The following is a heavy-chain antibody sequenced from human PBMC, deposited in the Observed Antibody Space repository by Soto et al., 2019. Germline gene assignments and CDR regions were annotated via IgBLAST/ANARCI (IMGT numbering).Heavy chain of an antibody. CDR3: AKRLIYGDYRSGFDY. CDR2: ISGSGGST. CDR1: GFTFSSYA. V-gene: IGHV3-23*01. Sequence: GGSLRLSCATSGFTFSSYAMSWVRQAPGKGLEWVSAISGSGGSTYYADSVKGRFTISRDNSKNTLYLQMNSLRAEDTAVYYCAKRLIYGDYRSGFDYWGQGTLVTVSS. J-gene: IGHJ4*02. D-gene: IGHD4-17*01.